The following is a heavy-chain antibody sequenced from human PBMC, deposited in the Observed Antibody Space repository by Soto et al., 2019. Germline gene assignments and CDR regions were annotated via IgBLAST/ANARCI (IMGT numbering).Heavy chain of an antibody. Sequence: SVKVSCKASGGTFSSYAIGWVRQAPGQGLEWMGGIIPIFGTANYAQKFQGRVTITADESTSTAYMELRSLRSDDTAVYYCARALELVLPAATYYYYGMDVGGQGTTVTVSS. CDR2: IIPIFGTA. CDR1: GGTFSSYA. J-gene: IGHJ6*02. CDR3: ARALELVLPAATYYYYGMDV. V-gene: IGHV1-69*13. D-gene: IGHD2-2*01.